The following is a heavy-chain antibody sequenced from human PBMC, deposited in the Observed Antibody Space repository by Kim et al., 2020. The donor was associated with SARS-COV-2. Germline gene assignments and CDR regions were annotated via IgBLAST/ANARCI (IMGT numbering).Heavy chain of an antibody. CDR3: ARHAGTGWFGAFDV. D-gene: IGHD3-10*01. J-gene: IGHJ3*01. Sequence: NPSLRSRVTISMDTANNQFSLGLNSVTAAYTAVYYCARHAGTGWFGAFDVWGQGTMVTVSS. V-gene: IGHV4-59*08.